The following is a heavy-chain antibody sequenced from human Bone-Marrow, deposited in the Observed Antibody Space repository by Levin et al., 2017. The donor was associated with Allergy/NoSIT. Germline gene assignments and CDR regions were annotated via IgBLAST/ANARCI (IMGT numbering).Heavy chain of an antibody. J-gene: IGHJ4*01. CDR2: IHWDGDK. D-gene: IGHD6-19*01. CDR3: AHSGAVSGFDY. CDR1: GFSLSRTGMG. Sequence: SGPTLVKPPQTLTLTCTFSGFSLSRTGMGVGWIRQPPGKALEWLALIHWDGDKRYSPSLRTRLTITKDTSKNQVVLSMTNMDPVDTGTYYCAHSGAVSGFDYWGHGTQVAVSS. V-gene: IGHV2-5*02.